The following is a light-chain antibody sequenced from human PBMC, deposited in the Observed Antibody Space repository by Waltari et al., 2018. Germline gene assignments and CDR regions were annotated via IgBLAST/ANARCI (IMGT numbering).Light chain of an antibody. CDR2: GAS. CDR3: QQYNNWPLT. J-gene: IGKJ4*01. CDR1: QSVTNN. V-gene: IGKV3-15*01. Sequence: EIIMTQSPATLSLSPGERATLSCRASQSVTNNLAWYQQKPGQAPRLLIYGASTRATSIPARISGSGSGTEVTLTISSLQSEDFAFYYCQQYNNWPLTFGGGTKVEIK.